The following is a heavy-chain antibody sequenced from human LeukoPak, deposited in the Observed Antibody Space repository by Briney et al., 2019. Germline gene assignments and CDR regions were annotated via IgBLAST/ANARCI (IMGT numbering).Heavy chain of an antibody. CDR1: GFTVSANY. CDR2: IKSKTDGGTA. V-gene: IGHV3-15*01. CDR3: ATALRGVGF. D-gene: IGHD3-3*01. Sequence: PGGSLRLSCAASGFTVSANYMSWVRQAPGKGLEWVGRIKSKTDGGTAEHAAPVKGRFIISRDDSKNMLYLQMNSLNSDDTGVYYCATALRGVGFWGQGTLVTVPS. J-gene: IGHJ4*02.